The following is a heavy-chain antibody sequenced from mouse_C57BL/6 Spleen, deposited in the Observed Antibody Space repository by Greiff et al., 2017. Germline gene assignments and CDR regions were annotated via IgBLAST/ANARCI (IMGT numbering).Heavy chain of an antibody. Sequence: VESGGDLVKPGGSLKLSCAASGFTFSSYGMSWVRQTPDKRLEWVATISSGGSYTYYPDSVKGRFTISRDNAKNTLYLQMSSLKSEDTAMYYCARPHYYGSSYGYFDVGGTGTTVTVSS. CDR1: GFTFSSYG. CDR2: ISSGGSYT. CDR3: ARPHYYGSSYGYFDV. V-gene: IGHV5-6*01. J-gene: IGHJ1*03. D-gene: IGHD1-1*01.